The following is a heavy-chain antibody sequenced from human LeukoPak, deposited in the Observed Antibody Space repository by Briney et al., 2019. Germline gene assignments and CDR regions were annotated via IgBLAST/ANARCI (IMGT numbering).Heavy chain of an antibody. D-gene: IGHD3-10*01. CDR2: IKQDGSEK. CDR3: ARGPMVRGVIGLDY. V-gene: IGHV3-7*01. CDR1: GFTFSSYW. J-gene: IGHJ4*02. Sequence: GGSLRLSCAASGFTFSSYWISWVRQAPGKGLEWVANIKQDGSEKYYVDSVKGRFTISRDNAKNSLYLQMNSLRAEDTAVYYCARGPMVRGVIGLDYWGQGTLVTVSS.